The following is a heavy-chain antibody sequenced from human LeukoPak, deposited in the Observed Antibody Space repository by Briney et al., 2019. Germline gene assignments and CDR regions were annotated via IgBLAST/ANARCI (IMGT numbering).Heavy chain of an antibody. J-gene: IGHJ4*02. CDR3: ARGRYEWLTSRVFDY. CDR1: GGSFSGYY. Sequence: SETLSLTCAVYGGSFSGYYWSWIRQPPGKGLEWIGEINHSGSTNYNPSLKSRVTISVDTSKNQFSLKLSSVTAADTAVYYCARGRYEWLTSRVFDYWGQGTLVTVSS. D-gene: IGHD5-12*01. V-gene: IGHV4-34*01. CDR2: INHSGST.